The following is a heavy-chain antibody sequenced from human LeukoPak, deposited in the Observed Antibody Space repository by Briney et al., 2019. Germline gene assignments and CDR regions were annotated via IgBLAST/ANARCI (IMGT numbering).Heavy chain of an antibody. CDR1: GYTFTSYG. V-gene: IGHV1-18*01. Sequence: GASVKVSCKASGYTFTSYGISWVRQAPGQGLEWMGWISAYNGDTNYAQKLQGRVTMTTDTSTSTAYMELRSLRSDDTAVYYCARDYGPIAAAGTEYYYYGLDVWGQGTTVTVS. CDR3: ARDYGPIAAAGTEYYYYGLDV. CDR2: ISAYNGDT. D-gene: IGHD6-13*01. J-gene: IGHJ6*02.